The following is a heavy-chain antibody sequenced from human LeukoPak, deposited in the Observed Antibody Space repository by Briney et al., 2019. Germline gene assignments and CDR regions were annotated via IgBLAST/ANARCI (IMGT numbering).Heavy chain of an antibody. CDR3: AIQITMIVVVPYFDY. V-gene: IGHV3-11*04. D-gene: IGHD3-22*01. Sequence: GGSLRLSCAASGLTFSDYYMTWIRQAPGKGLEWVAYISSSGSTIYSADSVKGRFTVSRDNAKNSLFLHMNSLRAEDTAIYYCAIQITMIVVVPYFDYWGQGTLVTVSS. CDR1: GLTFSDYY. CDR2: ISSSGSTI. J-gene: IGHJ4*02.